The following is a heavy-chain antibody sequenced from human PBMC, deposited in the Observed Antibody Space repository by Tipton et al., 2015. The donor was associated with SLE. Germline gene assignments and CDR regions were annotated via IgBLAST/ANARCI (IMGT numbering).Heavy chain of an antibody. Sequence: LSLTCAVNGGSFSGNYWTWIRQPPGKGLEWVAYISDTSTYTRYADSVKGRITISRDNAKNSLYLQMNSLRGEDTAVYYCAKVNIDDFWSGYHYYYHGMDVWGQGTTVTVSS. CDR3: AKVNIDDFWSGYHYYYHGMDV. CDR1: GGSFSGNY. D-gene: IGHD3-3*01. V-gene: IGHV3-11*05. J-gene: IGHJ6*02. CDR2: ISDTSTYT.